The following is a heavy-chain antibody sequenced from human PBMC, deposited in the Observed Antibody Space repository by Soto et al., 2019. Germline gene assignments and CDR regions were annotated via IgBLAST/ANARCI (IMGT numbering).Heavy chain of an antibody. CDR1: GGSISSGGYS. D-gene: IGHD4-4*01. CDR2: IYHSGST. CDR3: ARGSVEMATVLAEYFQH. J-gene: IGHJ1*01. V-gene: IGHV4-30-2*01. Sequence: QLQLQESGSGLVKPSQTLSLTCAVSGGSISSGGYSWSWIRQPPGKGLEWIGYIYHSGSTYYNPSLKSRVTISVDRYKKQFPLKLSSVTAADTAVYYCARGSVEMATVLAEYFQHWGQGTLVTVSA.